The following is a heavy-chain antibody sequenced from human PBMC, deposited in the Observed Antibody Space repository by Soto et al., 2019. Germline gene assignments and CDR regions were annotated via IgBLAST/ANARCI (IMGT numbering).Heavy chain of an antibody. CDR2: IVVGSGNT. CDR3: AASIAAAGYYYYYYGMDV. D-gene: IGHD6-13*01. Sequence: SVKVSCKASGFTFTSSAVQWVRQARGQRLEWIGWIVVGSGNTNYAQKFQERVTITRDMSTSTAYMELSSLRSEDTAVYYCAASIAAAGYYYYYYGMDVWGQGTTVT. V-gene: IGHV1-58*01. CDR1: GFTFTSSA. J-gene: IGHJ6*02.